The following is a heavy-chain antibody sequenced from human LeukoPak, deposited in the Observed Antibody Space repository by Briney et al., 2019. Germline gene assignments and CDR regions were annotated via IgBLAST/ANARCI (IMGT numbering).Heavy chain of an antibody. J-gene: IGHJ4*02. CDR2: IIPILGIA. D-gene: IGHD6-6*01. V-gene: IGHV1-69*04. CDR3: ARDSSIAARGGGGFDY. CDR1: GGTFSSYA. Sequence: ASVKVSCKASGGTFSSYAISWVRQAPGQGLGWMGRIIPILGIANYAQKFQGRVTITADKSTSTAYMELSSLRSEDTAVYYCARDSSIAARGGGGFDYWGQGTLVTVSS.